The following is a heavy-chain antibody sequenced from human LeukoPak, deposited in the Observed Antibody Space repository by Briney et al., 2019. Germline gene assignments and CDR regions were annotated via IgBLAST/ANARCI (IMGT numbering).Heavy chain of an antibody. D-gene: IGHD5-18*01. V-gene: IGHV3-7*01. CDR1: GFTFSSYW. CDR2: IKQDGSEK. Sequence: AGGSLRLSCAASGFTFSSYWMSWVRQAPGKGLEWVANIKQDGSEKYYVYSVKGRFTISRDNDKNSLYLQMNSLRAEDTAVYYCARDSPERGYSYGPLDNYFDYWGQGTLVTVSS. J-gene: IGHJ4*02. CDR3: ARDSPERGYSYGPLDNYFDY.